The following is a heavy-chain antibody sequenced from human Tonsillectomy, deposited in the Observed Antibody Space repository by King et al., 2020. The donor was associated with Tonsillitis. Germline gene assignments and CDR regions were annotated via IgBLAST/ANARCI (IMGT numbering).Heavy chain of an antibody. V-gene: IGHV4-61*01. CDR2: IYYSGST. CDR3: ARVGVNLVVPAAMFTWFDP. J-gene: IGHJ5*02. D-gene: IGHD2-2*01. CDR1: GGSVSGGSYY. Sequence: QLQESGPGLVKPSETLSLTCTVSGGSVSGGSYYWSWIRQPPGKGLEWIGYIYYSGSTNYNPSLKSRVTISVDTSKNQFSLKLSSVTAADTAVYYCARVGVNLVVPAAMFTWFDPWGQGTLVTVSS.